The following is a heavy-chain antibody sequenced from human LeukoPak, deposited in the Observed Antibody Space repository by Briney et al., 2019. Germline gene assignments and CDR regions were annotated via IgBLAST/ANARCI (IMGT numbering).Heavy chain of an antibody. J-gene: IGHJ4*02. CDR1: GFTFSSYL. D-gene: IGHD3-10*01. Sequence: PGGSLRLSCAASGFTFSSYLMHWVRQAPGKGLVWVSRINSDGSSTSYADSVKGRFTISRDNAKNTLYLQMNSLRAEDTAVYYCARGGVTMVRGVIRGRFADYWGQGTLVTVSS. CDR2: INSDGSST. CDR3: ARGGVTMVRGVIRGRFADY. V-gene: IGHV3-74*01.